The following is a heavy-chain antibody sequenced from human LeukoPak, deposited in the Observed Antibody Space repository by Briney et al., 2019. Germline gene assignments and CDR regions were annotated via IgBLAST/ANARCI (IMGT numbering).Heavy chain of an antibody. J-gene: IGHJ4*02. D-gene: IGHD4-23*01. CDR1: GGTFSSYA. V-gene: IGHV1-69*01. CDR2: IIPIFGTA. CDR3: ARAPLGNGGIDY. Sequence: SVKVSCKASGGTFSSYAISWVRQAPGQGLEWMGGIIPIFGTANYAQKFQGRVTITADESTSTAYMELSSLRSEDTAVYYCARAPLGNGGIDYWGQGTLVTVSS.